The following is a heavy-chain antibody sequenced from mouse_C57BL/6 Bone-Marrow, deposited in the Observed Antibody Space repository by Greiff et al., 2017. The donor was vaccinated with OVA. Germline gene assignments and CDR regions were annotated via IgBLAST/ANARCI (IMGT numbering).Heavy chain of an antibody. CDR2: ISYDGST. CDR1: GYSITSGYY. CDR3: ARGGYFDY. Sequence: EVQVVESGPGLVKPSQSLSLSCSVTGYSITSGYYWNWIRQFPGNKLEWMGYISYDGSTNYNPSLKNRISITRDTSKNQFFLKLNSVTTEDTATYDCARGGYFDYWGQGTTLTVSA. J-gene: IGHJ2*01. V-gene: IGHV3-6*01.